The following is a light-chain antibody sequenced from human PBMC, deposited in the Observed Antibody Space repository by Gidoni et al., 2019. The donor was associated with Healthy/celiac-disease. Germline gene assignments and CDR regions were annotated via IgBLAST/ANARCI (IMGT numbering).Light chain of an antibody. CDR3: AAWDDSLNGWV. V-gene: IGLV1-44*01. CDR1: SSNIGSNT. Sequence: QSVLTQPPSASGTPGQRVTLSCSVSSSNIGSNTVNWYQQLPGTAPKLLIYSNNQRPSGVPDRFSGSKSGTSASLAISGLQSEDEADYYCAAWDDSLNGWVFGGGTKLTVL. J-gene: IGLJ3*02. CDR2: SNN.